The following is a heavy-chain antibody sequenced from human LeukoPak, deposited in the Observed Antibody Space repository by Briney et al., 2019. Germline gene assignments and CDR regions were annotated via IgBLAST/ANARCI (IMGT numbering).Heavy chain of an antibody. D-gene: IGHD5-24*01. J-gene: IGHJ4*02. CDR3: AKDDAWLQYGN. CDR2: TSSSDAGT. V-gene: IGHV3-23*01. Sequence: GGSLRLSCAASGFTLSTYAMSWVRQTPGKGLEWVAATSSSDAGTYHADSVRGRFTISRDNSKNTLYLQMNSLRAEDAAVYYCAKDDAWLQYGNWGRGTLVTVSS. CDR1: GFTLSTYA.